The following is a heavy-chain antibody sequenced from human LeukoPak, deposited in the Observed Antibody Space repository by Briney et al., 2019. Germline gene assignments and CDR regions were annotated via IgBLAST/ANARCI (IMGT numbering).Heavy chain of an antibody. V-gene: IGHV4-34*01. CDR2: INHSGST. CDR3: ARASVGCSSTSCYSTQFDY. CDR1: GGSFSGYY. D-gene: IGHD2-2*01. J-gene: IGHJ4*02. Sequence: SETLSLTCAVYGGSFSGYYWSWIRQPPGKGLEWIGEINHSGSTNYNPSLKSRVTISVGTSKNQFSLKLSSVTAADTAVYYCARASVGCSSTSCYSTQFDYWGQGTLVTVSS.